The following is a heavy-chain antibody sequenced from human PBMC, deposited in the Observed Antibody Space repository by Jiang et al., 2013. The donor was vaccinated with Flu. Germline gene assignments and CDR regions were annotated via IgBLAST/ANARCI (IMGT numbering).Heavy chain of an antibody. Sequence: TLSLTCTVSAGSISSSRYYWGWIRQPPGKGLECIGSISYSGSTYYNPSLQSRVTISIDTSKNQVSLKLNYVTAADTGVYYCARHGDNYDSFFDSWGQGTLVTVPS. CDR3: ARHGDNYDSFFDS. CDR2: ISYSGST. V-gene: IGHV4-39*01. CDR1: AGSISSSRYY. J-gene: IGHJ4*02. D-gene: IGHD3-22*01.